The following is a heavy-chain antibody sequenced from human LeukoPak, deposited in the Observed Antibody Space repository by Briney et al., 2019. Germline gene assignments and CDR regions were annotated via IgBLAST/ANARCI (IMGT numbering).Heavy chain of an antibody. CDR3: ARSGTYYDILEYYFDY. D-gene: IGHD3-9*01. V-gene: IGHV4-28*01. J-gene: IGHJ4*02. CDR1: GYSISSSNW. CDR2: IYYSGST. Sequence: SETLSLTCAVSGYSISSSNWWGWIRQPPGKGLEWIGYIYYSGSTYYNPSLKSRVTMSVDTSKNQFSLKLSSVTAVGTAVYYCARSGTYYDILEYYFDYWGQGTLVTVSS.